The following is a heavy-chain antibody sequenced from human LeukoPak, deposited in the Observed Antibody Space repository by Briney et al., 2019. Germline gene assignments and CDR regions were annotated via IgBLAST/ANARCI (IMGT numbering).Heavy chain of an antibody. D-gene: IGHD2-15*01. Sequence: PSETLSLTCTVSGWPMSSYYWSWIRQPPGKGLEWIGHIYYNGSTNYNPSLRSRVTISVDTSKTQFSLNLRSVTAADTALYYCARFTRVVVPSTRLSSIRFDPWGQGTLVTVSS. V-gene: IGHV4-59*01. CDR1: GWPMSSYY. CDR3: ARFTRVVVPSTRLSSIRFDP. CDR2: IYYNGST. J-gene: IGHJ5*02.